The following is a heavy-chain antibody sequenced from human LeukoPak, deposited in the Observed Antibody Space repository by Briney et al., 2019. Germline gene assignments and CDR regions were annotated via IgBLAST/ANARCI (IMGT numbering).Heavy chain of an antibody. V-gene: IGHV1-2*02. CDR1: GYAFTGYY. J-gene: IGHJ5*02. CDR2: INPNSGGT. CDR3: ARGVVVSPAGWFDP. D-gene: IGHD2-2*01. Sequence: ASVKVSCKASGYAFTGYYMHWVRQAPGQGLEWMGWINPNSGGTNYAQKFQGRVTMTRDTSISTAYIELSRLRSDDTAVYYCARGVVVSPAGWFDPWGQGTLVTVSS.